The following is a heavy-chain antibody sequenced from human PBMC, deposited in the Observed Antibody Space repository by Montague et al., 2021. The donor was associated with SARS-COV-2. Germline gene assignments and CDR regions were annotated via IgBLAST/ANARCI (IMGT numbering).Heavy chain of an antibody. V-gene: IGHV6-1*01. CDR1: GDSDSINSVT. D-gene: IGHD1-1*01. CDR3: TSGREGNYNVMDV. CDR2: TYFRSKWYN. J-gene: IGHJ6*02. Sequence: CAISGDSDSINSVTRNWDRQSPSRRPERLVRTYFRSKWYNDYAVSVRGRVTINPDTSKNQFSLQLNSVTPEDTAIYYCTSGREGNYNVMDVWGQGTTVTVSS.